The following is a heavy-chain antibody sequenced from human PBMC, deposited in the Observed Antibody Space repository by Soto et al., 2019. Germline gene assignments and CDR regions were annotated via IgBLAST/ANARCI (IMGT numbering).Heavy chain of an antibody. J-gene: IGHJ6*02. CDR2: INPNSGDT. Sequence: QVQLVQSGTEVKRPGDSVKVSCKASGYTFTGYYVHWVRQAPGQGLERMGWINPNSGDTYLAQRFTGRVTMNRDKSIGAAYMELRGLTSDDTAEYYCAKGGAIVAAGTRVYLYNAMDVWGQGTTVTVSS. CDR1: GYTFTGYY. D-gene: IGHD1-26*01. CDR3: AKGGAIVAAGTRVYLYNAMDV. V-gene: IGHV1-2*02.